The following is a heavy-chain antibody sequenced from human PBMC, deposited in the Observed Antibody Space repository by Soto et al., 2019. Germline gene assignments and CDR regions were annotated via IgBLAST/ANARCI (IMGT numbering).Heavy chain of an antibody. CDR2: ISSSSSYI. CDR3: ARSNGKPVKVYYYGMDV. D-gene: IGHD2-8*01. CDR1: GFTFSSYS. Sequence: GGSLRLSCAASGFTFSSYSMNWVRQAPGKGLEWVSSISSSSSYIYYADSVKGRFTISRDNAKNSLYLQMNSLRAEDTAVYYCARSNGKPVKVYYYGMDVWGQGTTVTVSS. J-gene: IGHJ6*02. V-gene: IGHV3-21*01.